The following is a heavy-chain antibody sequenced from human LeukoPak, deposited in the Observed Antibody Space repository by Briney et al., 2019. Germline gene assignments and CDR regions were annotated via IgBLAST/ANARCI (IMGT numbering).Heavy chain of an antibody. V-gene: IGHV4-59*01. D-gene: IGHD6-13*01. Sequence: KPSETLSLTCTVSGGSISSYYWSWIRPPPGKGLEWIGYIYYSGSTNYNPSLKSRVTISVDTSKNQFSLKLSSVTAADTAVYYCARTRQQLAHDAFDIWGQGTMVTVSS. CDR1: GGSISSYY. J-gene: IGHJ3*02. CDR2: IYYSGST. CDR3: ARTRQQLAHDAFDI.